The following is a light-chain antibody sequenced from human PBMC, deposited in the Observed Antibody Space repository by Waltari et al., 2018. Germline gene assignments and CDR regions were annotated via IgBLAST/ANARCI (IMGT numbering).Light chain of an antibody. J-gene: IGKJ4*01. V-gene: IGKV3-11*01. CDR1: QRVSSS. CDR2: DAS. CDR3: QQRSNGLT. Sequence: VLTQSPATLSLSAGERVTLSCRASQRVSSSLAWYQQNPGQPPRLLIYDASIRATGIPARFSGSGSGTGFTLTISSLEPEDFAVYYCQQRSNGLTFGGGTKVEIK.